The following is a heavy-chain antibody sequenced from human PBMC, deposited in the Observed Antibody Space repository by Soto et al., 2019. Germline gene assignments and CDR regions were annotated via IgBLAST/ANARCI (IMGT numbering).Heavy chain of an antibody. CDR1: GYAFTTYG. CDR3: ARGRYGDY. Sequence: QVHLVQTGAEVKKPGASVKVSCKGSGYAFTTYGITWVRQAPGQGLEWMGWISAHNGNTNYAQKLQGRVTVTRDTSTSAAYMELRSLRSDDTAVYYCARGRYGDYWGQGALVTVSS. CDR2: ISAHNGNT. V-gene: IGHV1-18*01. D-gene: IGHD1-1*01. J-gene: IGHJ4*02.